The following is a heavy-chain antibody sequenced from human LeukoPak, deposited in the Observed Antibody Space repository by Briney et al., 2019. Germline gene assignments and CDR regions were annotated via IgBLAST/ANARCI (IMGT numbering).Heavy chain of an antibody. D-gene: IGHD3-10*01. J-gene: IGHJ5*02. CDR1: GFTFSSYG. Sequence: GGSLRLSCAASGFTFSSYGMHWVRQAPGKGLEWVAVIWYDGSNKYYADSVKGRFTISRDNSKNTLYLQMNSLRAEDTAVYYCARDRSPMVRGVINTAGSNWFDPWGQGTLVTVSS. CDR2: IWYDGSNK. V-gene: IGHV3-33*01. CDR3: ARDRSPMVRGVINTAGSNWFDP.